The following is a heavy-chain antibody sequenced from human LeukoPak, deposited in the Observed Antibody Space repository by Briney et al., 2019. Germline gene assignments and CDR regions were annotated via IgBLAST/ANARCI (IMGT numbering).Heavy chain of an antibody. CDR3: ARVKREDIVVVPAAYYYYYGMDV. D-gene: IGHD2-2*01. Sequence: SQTLSLTCAISGDSVSSNSAAWNWIRQSPSRGLEWLGRTYYRSKWYDDYAVSVKSRITINPDTSKNQFSLQLNSVTPEDTAVYYCARVKREDIVVVPAAYYYYYGMDVWGQGTTVTVSS. CDR2: TYYRSKWYD. CDR1: GDSVSSNSAA. J-gene: IGHJ6*02. V-gene: IGHV6-1*01.